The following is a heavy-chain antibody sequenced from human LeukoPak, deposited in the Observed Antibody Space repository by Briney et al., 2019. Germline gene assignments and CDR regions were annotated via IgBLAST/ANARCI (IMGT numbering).Heavy chain of an antibody. CDR3: ARGPIQQWLYNGMDV. V-gene: IGHV3-49*04. D-gene: IGHD5-18*01. Sequence: GGSLRLSCTASEFTFGDHGMSWVRQVPGKGLEWVGFIRSRAYGGTTEYAPAVKGRFLISRDDSKSIAYLHMNSLKTEDTAVYYCARGPIQQWLYNGMDVWGQGTTVSVSS. CDR1: EFTFGDHG. CDR2: IRSRAYGGTT. J-gene: IGHJ6*02.